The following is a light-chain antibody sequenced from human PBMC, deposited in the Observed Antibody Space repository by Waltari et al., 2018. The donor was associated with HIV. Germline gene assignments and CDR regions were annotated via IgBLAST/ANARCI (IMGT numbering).Light chain of an antibody. CDR1: SSNIGSNI. V-gene: IGLV1-44*01. Sequence: QSVLTQPPSVSGTPGQNVTISCSGSSSNIGSNIVTWYQQLPGAAPKLLIYTNDQRPSGVPDRFSGSKSGTSASLAISGLQSADDADYYCAAWDDSLNGMFGGGTKLTVL. J-gene: IGLJ3*02. CDR3: AAWDDSLNGM. CDR2: TND.